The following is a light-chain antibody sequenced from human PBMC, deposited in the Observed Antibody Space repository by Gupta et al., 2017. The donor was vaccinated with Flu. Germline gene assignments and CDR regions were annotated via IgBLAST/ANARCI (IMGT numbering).Light chain of an antibody. CDR1: NSNIGTNT. CDR3: AAWDDSLHAVL. J-gene: IGLJ3*02. CDR2: AYN. V-gene: IGLV1-44*01. Sequence: QSVLTQPPSASGTPGQRVTISCSGSNSNIGTNTVNCYPQVTGAAPKLLIYAYNQRPRGVPDRFAGAESGTSASLAISGLQSEDESIYYCAAWDDSLHAVLFGGGTKLTVL.